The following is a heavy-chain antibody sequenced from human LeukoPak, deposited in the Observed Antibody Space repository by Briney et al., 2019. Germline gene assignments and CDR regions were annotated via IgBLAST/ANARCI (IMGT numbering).Heavy chain of an antibody. V-gene: IGHV1-8*01. CDR2: MNPNSGNI. Sequence: ASVKVSCKASGYTFTSYDINWVRQATGQGLEWMGWMNPNSGNIGYAQKFQGRVTMTRNTSISTAYMELSSLRSEDTAAYYCARGRITIFGVVIIRYYFDYWGQGTLVTVSS. CDR1: GYTFTSYD. CDR3: ARGRITIFGVVIIRYYFDY. J-gene: IGHJ4*02. D-gene: IGHD3-3*01.